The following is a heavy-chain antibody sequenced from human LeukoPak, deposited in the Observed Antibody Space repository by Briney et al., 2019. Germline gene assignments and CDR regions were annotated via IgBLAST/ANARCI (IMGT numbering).Heavy chain of an antibody. Sequence: GGSLRLSCAASGFTFSSYGMHWVRQAPGKGVEWVAVILYDGSKKYYADSVKGRFTISRDNSKNTLYLQMNSLRAEDTAVYYCAKVGQPLWYYYMDVWGKGATVTVSS. CDR1: GFTFSSYG. J-gene: IGHJ6*03. CDR3: AKVGQPLWYYYMDV. D-gene: IGHD2-21*01. CDR2: ILYDGSKK. V-gene: IGHV3-30*18.